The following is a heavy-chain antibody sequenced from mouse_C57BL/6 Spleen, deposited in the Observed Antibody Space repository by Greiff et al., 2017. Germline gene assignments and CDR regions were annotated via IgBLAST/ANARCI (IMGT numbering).Heavy chain of an antibody. CDR2: IYPGDGDT. V-gene: IGHV1-80*01. CDR1: GYAFSSYW. D-gene: IGHD1-1*01. J-gene: IGHJ2*01. CDR3: ARSVITTVGDYFDY. Sequence: QVQLKQSGAELVKPGASVKISCKASGYAFSSYWMNWVKQRPGTGLEGIGQIYPGDGDTNYNGKFKGKATLTADKSSSTAYMQLSSLTSEDSAVYFCARSVITTVGDYFDYWGQGTTLTVSS.